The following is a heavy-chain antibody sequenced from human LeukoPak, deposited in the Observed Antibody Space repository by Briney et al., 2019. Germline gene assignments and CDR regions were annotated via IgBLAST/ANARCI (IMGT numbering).Heavy chain of an antibody. Sequence: PGGSLRLSCAASGFTFSSYGMHWVRQAPGKGLEWVAVISYDGSNKYYADSVKGRFTISRDNSKNTLYLQMNSLRAEDTAVYYCAKDARISSSSWPDNWFDPWGQGTLVTVSS. J-gene: IGHJ5*02. CDR2: ISYDGSNK. CDR3: AKDARISSSSWPDNWFDP. D-gene: IGHD6-13*01. V-gene: IGHV3-30*18. CDR1: GFTFSSYG.